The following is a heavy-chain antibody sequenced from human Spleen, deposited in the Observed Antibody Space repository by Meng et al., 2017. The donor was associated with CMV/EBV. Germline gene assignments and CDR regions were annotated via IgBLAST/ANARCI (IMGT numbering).Heavy chain of an antibody. J-gene: IGHJ4*02. D-gene: IGHD3-3*01. CDR1: GFTFDDYA. CDR2: ISWSSGSI. Sequence: SLKISCAASGFTFDDYAMHWVRQAPGKGLEWVSGISWSSGSIGYADSVKGRFTISRDNAKNYLYLQMNSLRAEDTALYYCAKDRLLRFLEWNFDYWGQGTLVTVSS. CDR3: AKDRLLRFLEWNFDY. V-gene: IGHV3-9*01.